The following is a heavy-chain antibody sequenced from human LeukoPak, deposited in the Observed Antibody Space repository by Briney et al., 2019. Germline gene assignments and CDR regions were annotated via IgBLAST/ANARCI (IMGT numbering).Heavy chain of an antibody. CDR2: IQNSAIYRAKI. D-gene: IGHD6-6*01. Sequence: SETLSLTCAVSGGSISSYYWTWIQQPPGKGLEWVGYIQNSAIYRAKIKSSPSLQSRVSLSIDTSKNQVSLTVNSVTAADTAVYYCARLSSTLYYSMDVWGPGTAVTVSS. CDR1: GGSISSYY. J-gene: IGHJ6*02. V-gene: IGHV4-59*08. CDR3: ARLSSTLYYSMDV.